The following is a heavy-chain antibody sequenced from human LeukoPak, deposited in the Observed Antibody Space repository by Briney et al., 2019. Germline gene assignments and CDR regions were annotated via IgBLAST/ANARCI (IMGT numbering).Heavy chain of an antibody. V-gene: IGHV3-33*01. J-gene: IGHJ4*02. CDR3: ARAGSSGFYNYFDY. D-gene: IGHD6-19*01. CDR1: GFGFSSYG. Sequence: GGSLRLSCAASGFGFSSYGMHWVRQAPGKGLEWVAVIWFDGSNKYYADSVKGRFTISRDNSKNTLYLQMNSLRAEDTAVYYCARAGSSGFYNYFDYWGQGTLVTVSS. CDR2: IWFDGSNK.